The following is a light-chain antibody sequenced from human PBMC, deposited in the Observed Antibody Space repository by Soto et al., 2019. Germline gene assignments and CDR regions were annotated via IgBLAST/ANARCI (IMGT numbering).Light chain of an antibody. Sequence: EIVMTQSPATLSVSPGGRATLSCRASQSVSRYLAWYQQRPGQPPRLLIYRASTRATGVPARFSGSGSGTEFSITISRLQSEDFALYYCQQYSTWPPRYTFGQGTKLEI. CDR2: RAS. CDR1: QSVSRY. V-gene: IGKV3-15*01. J-gene: IGKJ2*01. CDR3: QQYSTWPPRYT.